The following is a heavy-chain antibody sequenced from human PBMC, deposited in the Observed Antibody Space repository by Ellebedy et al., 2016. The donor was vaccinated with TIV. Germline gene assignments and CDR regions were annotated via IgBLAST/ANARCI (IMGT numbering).Heavy chain of an antibody. CDR1: GGSLSRTSYY. J-gene: IGHJ1*01. Sequence: SETLSLTXNVSGGSLSRTSYYWNWIRQHPGKGLEWIGYIYYTGSTYYNPSLRSRVTISLDTSKNHFSLKLNAVTAADTAVYYCARETTLFGVLDHWGQGNLATVSS. CDR2: IYYTGST. CDR3: ARETTLFGVLDH. V-gene: IGHV4-31*03. D-gene: IGHD3-3*01.